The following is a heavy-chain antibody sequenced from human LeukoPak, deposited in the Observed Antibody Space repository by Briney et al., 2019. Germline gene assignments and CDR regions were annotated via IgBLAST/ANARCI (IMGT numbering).Heavy chain of an antibody. D-gene: IGHD3-10*01. Sequence: ASVKVSCKASGYTFTSYGISWVRQAPGQGLEWMGWISAYNGNTNYAQKLQGRVTMTTDTSTSTAYMELRSLRSDDTAVYYCARDQCYGSGSYYDRVRNFDYWGQGTLVTVSS. CDR2: ISAYNGNT. CDR3: ARDQCYGSGSYYDRVRNFDY. CDR1: GYTFTSYG. V-gene: IGHV1-18*01. J-gene: IGHJ4*02.